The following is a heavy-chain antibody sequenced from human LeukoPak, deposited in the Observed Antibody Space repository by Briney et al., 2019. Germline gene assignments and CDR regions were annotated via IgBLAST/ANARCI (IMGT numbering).Heavy chain of an antibody. CDR3: ARGPSYYYDSSGYHRPYYYYYMDV. Sequence: ASVKVSCKASGYTFTCYDINWVRQATGQGLEWMGWMNPNSGNTGYAQKFQGRVTMTRNTSISTAYMELSSLRSEDTAVYYCARGPSYYYDSSGYHRPYYYYYMDVWGKGTTVTVSS. J-gene: IGHJ6*03. D-gene: IGHD3-22*01. V-gene: IGHV1-8*01. CDR2: MNPNSGNT. CDR1: GYTFTCYD.